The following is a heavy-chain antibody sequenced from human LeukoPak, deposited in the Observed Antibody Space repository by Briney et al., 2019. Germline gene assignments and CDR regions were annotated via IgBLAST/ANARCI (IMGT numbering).Heavy chain of an antibody. Sequence: SETLSLTCTVSGGSISSYYWSWIRQPPGKGLEWIGYIYYSGSTNYNPSLKSRVTISVDTSKNQFSLKLSSVTAADTAAYYCARAGGDVVVPAAMGWFDPWGQGTLVTVSS. D-gene: IGHD2-2*01. CDR2: IYYSGST. J-gene: IGHJ5*02. V-gene: IGHV4-59*01. CDR1: GGSISSYY. CDR3: ARAGGDVVVPAAMGWFDP.